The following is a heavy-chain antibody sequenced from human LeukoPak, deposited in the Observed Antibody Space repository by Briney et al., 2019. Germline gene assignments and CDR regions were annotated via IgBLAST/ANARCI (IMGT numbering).Heavy chain of an antibody. CDR1: GFTFTDYY. Sequence: GGSLRLSCAASGFTFTDYYMSWIRQAPGKGVEWVSYISSSGTTIYYADSVKDRFTISRDNAKNSLYLQMNSLRAEDTAVYYCAELGITMIGGVWGKGTTVTISS. CDR3: AELGITMIGGV. D-gene: IGHD3-10*02. CDR2: ISSSGTTI. V-gene: IGHV3-11*04. J-gene: IGHJ6*04.